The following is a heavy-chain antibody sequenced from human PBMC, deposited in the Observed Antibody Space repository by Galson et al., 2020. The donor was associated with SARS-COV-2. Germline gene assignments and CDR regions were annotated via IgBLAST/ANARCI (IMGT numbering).Heavy chain of an antibody. CDR3: ARGGRQLAGPGGDI. CDR1: GFTFSTYW. Sequence: GGSLRLSCAASGFTFSTYWMHWVRQAPGKGLVWVSGIKSDGTTTTYADSVKGRFTISRDNAKNTLYLQLNSLRAEDAAVYYCARGGRQLAGPGGDIWGQGTMVTVSS. CDR2: IKSDGTTT. J-gene: IGHJ3*02. V-gene: IGHV3-74*03. D-gene: IGHD1-1*01.